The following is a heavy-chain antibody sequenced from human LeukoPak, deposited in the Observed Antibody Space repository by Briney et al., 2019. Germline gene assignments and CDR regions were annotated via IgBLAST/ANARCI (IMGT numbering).Heavy chain of an antibody. CDR2: SNWNGGST. J-gene: IGHJ6*03. CDR3: ARESGKYSSHYYLYYMDV. CDR1: GFTFDDYG. Sequence: GGSLRLSCAAAGFTFDDYGMSWVRQAPGKRLEWASGSNWNGGSTGYVDSVKGRFTVSRDNAKNSLYLEMNSLRAEDTALYYCARESGKYSSHYYLYYMDVWGKGTTVTVSS. D-gene: IGHD4-23*01. V-gene: IGHV3-20*04.